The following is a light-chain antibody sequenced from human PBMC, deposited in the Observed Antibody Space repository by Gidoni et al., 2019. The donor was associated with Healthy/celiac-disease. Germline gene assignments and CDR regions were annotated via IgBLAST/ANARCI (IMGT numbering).Light chain of an antibody. Sequence: CPGTSSDVGSYSLVSWYQQHPGKAPKLMIYEVSKRPSGVSNRFSGSKSGNTASLTISGLQAEDEADYYCCSYAGSSTYVVFGGGTKLTVL. CDR3: CSYAGSSTYVV. V-gene: IGLV2-23*02. CDR1: SSDVGSYSL. J-gene: IGLJ2*01. CDR2: EVS.